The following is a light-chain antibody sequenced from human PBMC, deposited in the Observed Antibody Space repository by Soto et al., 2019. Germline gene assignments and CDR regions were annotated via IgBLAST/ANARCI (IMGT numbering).Light chain of an antibody. CDR2: AAS. CDR1: QNIFSS. V-gene: IGKV1-39*01. Sequence: DIQITHSPSSLSASLVYIFTITCRAGQNIFSSLNWYQQKPGKAPKLLIYAASSLQSGVPSRFSGSGSGTDFTLTITSLQPEDFATYYCQQSYNSPPITFGQGTRLEIK. CDR3: QQSYNSPPIT. J-gene: IGKJ5*01.